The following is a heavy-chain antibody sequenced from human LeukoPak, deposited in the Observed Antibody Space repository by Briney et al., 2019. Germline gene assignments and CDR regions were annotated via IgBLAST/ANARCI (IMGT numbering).Heavy chain of an antibody. Sequence: QPGRSLRLSCAASGFTFSDYGMHWVRQAPGKGLEWVALISYDGGNKFYADSVRDRFTISRDNSKNSLYLQMNSLRAEDTAMYYCASESGFSHGFAQYWGQGTLVTVSS. CDR1: GFTFSDYG. D-gene: IGHD5-18*01. J-gene: IGHJ4*02. V-gene: IGHV3-30*03. CDR3: ASESGFSHGFAQY. CDR2: ISYDGGNK.